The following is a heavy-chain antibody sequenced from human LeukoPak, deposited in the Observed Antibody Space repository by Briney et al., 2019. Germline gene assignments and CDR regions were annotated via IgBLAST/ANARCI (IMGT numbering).Heavy chain of an antibody. CDR1: GFTFSSYE. CDR3: ARVGPWVNPDYYYYYMDV. CDR2: ISSSGSTI. V-gene: IGHV3-48*03. D-gene: IGHD1-14*01. Sequence: GGSLLLSCAASGFTFSSYEMNWVRQAPGKGLEWVSYISSSGSTIYYADSVKGRFTISRDNAKNSLYLQMNSLRAEDTAVYYCARVGPWVNPDYYYYYMDVWGKGTTVTVSS. J-gene: IGHJ6*03.